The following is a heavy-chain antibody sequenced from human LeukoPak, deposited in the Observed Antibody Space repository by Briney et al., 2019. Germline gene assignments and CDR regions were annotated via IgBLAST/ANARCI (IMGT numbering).Heavy chain of an antibody. CDR1: GYTFTSYA. J-gene: IGHJ4*02. Sequence: GASVKVSCKASGYTFTSYAMHWVRQAPGQRLEWMGWINAGNGNTKYSQKFQGRVTITRDTFAGTAYMELSSLRSEDTAVYYCARGGDFWSGPTIQFDYWGQGTLVTVSS. CDR3: ARGGDFWSGPTIQFDY. D-gene: IGHD3-3*01. CDR2: INAGNGNT. V-gene: IGHV1-3*01.